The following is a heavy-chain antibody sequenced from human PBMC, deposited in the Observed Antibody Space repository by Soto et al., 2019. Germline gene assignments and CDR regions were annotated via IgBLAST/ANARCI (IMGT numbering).Heavy chain of an antibody. Sequence: PGGSLRLSCGGSGFTFDDHTLHWVRQVPGKGLDWVSLITWDGVSTFYADSVKGRFTISRDNSKNSLYLQMNSLRTEDTALYYCATEKNRIFDYWGQGALVTVSS. J-gene: IGHJ4*02. CDR2: ITWDGVST. V-gene: IGHV3-43*01. CDR1: GFTFDDHT. CDR3: ATEKNRIFDY.